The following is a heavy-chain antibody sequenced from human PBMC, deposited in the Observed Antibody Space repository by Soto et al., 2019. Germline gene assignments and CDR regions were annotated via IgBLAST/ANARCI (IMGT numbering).Heavy chain of an antibody. CDR1: GYTLTNYA. D-gene: IGHD6-13*01. Sequence: GASVKVSCKASGYTLTNYAISWVRQAPGQGPEWMGWINTYNGNSNYAQKFQGRVTMTTDTSTNTAYMELRSLRSDDTAVYYCARESSSSCHDYWGQGTLVTVSS. V-gene: IGHV1-18*01. CDR2: INTYNGNS. CDR3: ARESSSSCHDY. J-gene: IGHJ4*02.